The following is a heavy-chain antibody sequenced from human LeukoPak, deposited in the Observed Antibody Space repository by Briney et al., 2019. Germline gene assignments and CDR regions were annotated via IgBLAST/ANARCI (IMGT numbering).Heavy chain of an antibody. CDR2: ISYDGSTE. CDR1: GLTFSAYG. V-gene: IGHV3-30*18. D-gene: IGHD3-22*01. CDR3: AKGPYYSDSLAFDY. Sequence: GGSLRLSCAASGLTFSAYGMHWVRQAPGKGLVWVAVISYDGSTEYYADSVRGRFTISRDNSKNTLYLQMNSLRAEDTAVYYCAKGPYYSDSLAFDYWGQGTLVTVSS. J-gene: IGHJ4*02.